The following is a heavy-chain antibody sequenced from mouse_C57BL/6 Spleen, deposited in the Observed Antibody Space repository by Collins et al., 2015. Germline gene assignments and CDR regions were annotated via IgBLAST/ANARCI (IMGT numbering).Heavy chain of an antibody. CDR3: TRPGDYYAMDY. V-gene: IGHV6-6*02. J-gene: IGHJ4*01. CDR2: IRLKSNNYAT. CDR1: RFTFSNYW. Sequence: EVKLEESGGGLVQPGGSMKLSCVASRFTFSNYWMNWVRQSPEKGLEWVAEIRLKSNNYATHYAESVKGRFTISRDDSKSSVYLQMNNLRAEDTGIYYCTRPGDYYAMDYWGQGTSVTVSS.